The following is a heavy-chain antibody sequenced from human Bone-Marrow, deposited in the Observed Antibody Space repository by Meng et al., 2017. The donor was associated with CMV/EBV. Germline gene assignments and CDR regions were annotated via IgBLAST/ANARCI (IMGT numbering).Heavy chain of an antibody. J-gene: IGHJ5*02. D-gene: IGHD6-13*01. CDR3: ARAQSSSWSHNWFDP. CDR2: ISSSSSYI. Sequence: GESLKISCAASGFTSSSYSMNWVRQAPGKGLEWVSSISSSSSYIYYADSVKGRFTISRDNAKNSLYLQMNSLRAEDTAVYYCARAQSSSWSHNWFDPWGQGTLVTVSS. CDR1: GFTSSSYS. V-gene: IGHV3-21*01.